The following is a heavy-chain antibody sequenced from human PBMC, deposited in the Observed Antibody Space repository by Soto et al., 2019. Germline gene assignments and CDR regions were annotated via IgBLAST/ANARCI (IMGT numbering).Heavy chain of an antibody. J-gene: IGHJ4*02. CDR3: SRGPQTSDF. CDR1: GYIFTTYS. V-gene: IGHV1-18*04. D-gene: IGHD2-2*01. CDR2: INTYNGKT. Sequence: GASVKVSCKTSGYIFTTYSIAWVRQAPGQGLEWMGWINTYNGKTHYAQKFQGRVSVTAEPSTGTVYMELRNLTSDDTAVYYCSRGPQTSDFWGQGTLVTVSS.